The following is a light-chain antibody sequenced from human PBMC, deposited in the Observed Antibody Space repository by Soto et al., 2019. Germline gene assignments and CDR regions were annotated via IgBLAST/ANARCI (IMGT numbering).Light chain of an antibody. CDR2: EGS. Sequence: QSVLTQPASVFGSPGQSITIACTGTSSDIGSYNLVSWYQQHPGKAPKLIIYEGSKRPSGVSNRFSGSRSDTTASLTISGLQAEDEADYFCCSYAEGGTLVFGGGTKLTVL. V-gene: IGLV2-23*01. J-gene: IGLJ3*02. CDR3: CSYAEGGTLV. CDR1: SSDIGSYNL.